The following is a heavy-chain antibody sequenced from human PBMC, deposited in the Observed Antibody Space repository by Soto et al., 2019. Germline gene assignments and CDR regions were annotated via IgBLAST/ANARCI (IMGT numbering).Heavy chain of an antibody. CDR1: GFPFSCYA. CDR3: AKNFYGSGPPPYYFDY. CDR2: ISGSGGST. Sequence: PGWSLRLSCAASGFPFSCYAMRWVRQAPVTGLEWVSAISGSGGSTYYADSVRGRFTISRDNSKIPLYLQMNGLRAEDTAVYYCAKNFYGSGPPPYYFDYWGQGTLVTVSS. V-gene: IGHV3-23*01. J-gene: IGHJ4*02. D-gene: IGHD3-10*01.